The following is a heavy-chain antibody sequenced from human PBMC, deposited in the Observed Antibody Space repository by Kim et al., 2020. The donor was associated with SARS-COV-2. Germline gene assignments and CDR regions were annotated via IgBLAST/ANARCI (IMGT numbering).Heavy chain of an antibody. D-gene: IGHD3-3*01. CDR3: ARLRFLEWLDPGPKFDP. Sequence: HKRRVTVSVDTSKNQFSLKLSSVTAADTAVYYCARLRFLEWLDPGPKFDPWGQGTLVTVSS. V-gene: IGHV4-4*08. J-gene: IGHJ5*02.